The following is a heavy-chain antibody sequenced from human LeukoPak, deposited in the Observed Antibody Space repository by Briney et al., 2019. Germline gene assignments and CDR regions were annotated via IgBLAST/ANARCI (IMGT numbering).Heavy chain of an antibody. CDR2: ITSYGGST. D-gene: IGHD3-9*01. Sequence: PGRSLRLSCAASGFSFSSYAMHWVRQAPGKGLEYVSAITSYGGSTYYANSVKGRFSISRDNSKNTLYLQMGSLRAEDMAVYYCARDSLPTYYDIFTRNWFDPWGRGTLVTVSS. J-gene: IGHJ5*02. V-gene: IGHV3-64*01. CDR3: ARDSLPTYYDIFTRNWFDP. CDR1: GFSFSSYA.